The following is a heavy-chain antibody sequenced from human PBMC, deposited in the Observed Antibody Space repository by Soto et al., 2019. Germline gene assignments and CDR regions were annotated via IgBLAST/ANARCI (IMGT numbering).Heavy chain of an antibody. J-gene: IGHJ3*02. V-gene: IGHV3-21*01. Sequence: GGSLRLSCAASGFTFSSYSMNWVRQAPGKGLEWVSSISSSSSYIYYADSVKGRFTISRDNAKNSLYLQMNSLRAEDTAVYYCARPLNYDFWSGYYHDAFDIWGQGTMVTVSS. CDR2: ISSSSSYI. CDR1: GFTFSSYS. D-gene: IGHD3-3*01. CDR3: ARPLNYDFWSGYYHDAFDI.